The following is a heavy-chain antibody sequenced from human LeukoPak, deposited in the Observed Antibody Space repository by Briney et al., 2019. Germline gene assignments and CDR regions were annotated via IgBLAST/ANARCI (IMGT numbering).Heavy chain of an antibody. CDR1: GFTVSSNY. J-gene: IGHJ4*02. CDR2: IYSGGST. Sequence: PGGSQRLSCAASGFTVSSNYMSWVRQAPGKGLEWVSVIYSGGSTYYADSVKGRFTISRDNSKNTVYLQMNSLRAEDTAVYYCAKDSPGIVAEYWGQGTLVTVSS. V-gene: IGHV3-53*05. CDR3: AKDSPGIVAEY. D-gene: IGHD6-13*01.